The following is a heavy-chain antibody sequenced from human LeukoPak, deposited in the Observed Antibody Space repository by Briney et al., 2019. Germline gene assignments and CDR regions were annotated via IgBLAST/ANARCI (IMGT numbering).Heavy chain of an antibody. CDR2: IDPSDSYT. CDR1: GYSFTSYW. CDR3: ARNHDSGGKDNWFDP. J-gene: IGHJ5*02. Sequence: GESLKISGKGSGYSFTSYWISWVRQMRGKGLEWMGRIDPSDSYTNYSPCFQGHVTISANNSNSTSYLQWSLLKASDPASYYCARNHDSGGKDNWFDPWGQGTLVTVSS. D-gene: IGHD3-22*01. V-gene: IGHV5-10-1*01.